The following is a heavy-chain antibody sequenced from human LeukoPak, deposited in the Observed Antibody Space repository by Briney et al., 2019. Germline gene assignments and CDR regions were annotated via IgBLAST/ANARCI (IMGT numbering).Heavy chain of an antibody. D-gene: IGHD3-9*01. CDR3: ARGRGYFDWSNWFDP. CDR2: INPSGGST. Sequence: GASVKVSCKASGYTFTNYYMHWVRQAPGQGLEWMGIINPSGGSTSYAQKFQGRVTMTRDTSTSTVYMELSSLRSEDTAVYYCARGRGYFDWSNWFDPWGQGTLVTVSS. CDR1: GYTFTNYY. J-gene: IGHJ5*02. V-gene: IGHV1-46*01.